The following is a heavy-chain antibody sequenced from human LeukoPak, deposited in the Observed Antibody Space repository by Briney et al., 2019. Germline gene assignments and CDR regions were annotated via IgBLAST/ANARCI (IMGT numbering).Heavy chain of an antibody. D-gene: IGHD2-15*01. CDR1: GFSFSSYE. CDR3: ASKGGFDD. V-gene: IGHV3-48*03. Sequence: PGGSLRLSRAASGFSFSSYEMNWVRQAPGKGLEWVSYISSSGSAIFYADSVKGRFTISRDNAKNSLFLQMNSLRAEDTAFYYCASKGGFDDWGQGTLVTVSS. J-gene: IGHJ4*02. CDR2: ISSSGSAI.